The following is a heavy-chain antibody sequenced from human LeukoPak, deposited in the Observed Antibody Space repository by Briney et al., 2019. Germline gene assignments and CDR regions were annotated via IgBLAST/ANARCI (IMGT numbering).Heavy chain of an antibody. J-gene: IGHJ6*03. D-gene: IGHD5-18*01. Sequence: SVKVSCRASGYTFTGYYMHWVRQAPGQGLEWMGGIIPIFGTANYAQKFQGRVTITTDESTSTAYMELSSLRSEDTAVYYCARDGSNEGYSYGYSGFNPRNYYYYMDVWGKGTTVTVSS. CDR1: GYTFTGYY. CDR3: ARDGSNEGYSYGYSGFNPRNYYYYMDV. V-gene: IGHV1-69*05. CDR2: IIPIFGTA.